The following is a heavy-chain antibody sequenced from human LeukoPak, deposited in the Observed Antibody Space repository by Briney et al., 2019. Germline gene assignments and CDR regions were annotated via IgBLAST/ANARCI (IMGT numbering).Heavy chain of an antibody. CDR2: ISAYNGNT. V-gene: IGHV1-18*04. CDR3: ARDFWRYCSSTSCSDAFDI. D-gene: IGHD2-2*01. J-gene: IGHJ3*02. CDR1: GYTFTSYY. Sequence: ASVKVSCKASGYTFTSYYMHWVRQAPGQGLEWMGWISAYNGNTNYAQKLQGRVTMTTDTSTSTAYMELRSLRSDDTAVYYCARDFWRYCSSTSCSDAFDIWGQGTMVTVSS.